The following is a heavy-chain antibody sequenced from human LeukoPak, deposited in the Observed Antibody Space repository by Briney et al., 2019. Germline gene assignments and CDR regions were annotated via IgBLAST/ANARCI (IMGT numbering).Heavy chain of an antibody. Sequence: AGGSLRLSCAASGFTFSSYAMSWVRQAPGKGLEWVSAISGSGGSTYYADSAKGRFTISRDNSKNTLYLQMNSLRAEDTAVYYCAKAVSSKDYFDYWGQGTLVTVSS. CDR1: GFTFSSYA. D-gene: IGHD6-6*01. CDR3: AKAVSSKDYFDY. V-gene: IGHV3-23*01. J-gene: IGHJ4*02. CDR2: ISGSGGST.